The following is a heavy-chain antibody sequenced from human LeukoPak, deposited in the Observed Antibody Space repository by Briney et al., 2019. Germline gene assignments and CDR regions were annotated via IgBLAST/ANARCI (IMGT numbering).Heavy chain of an antibody. J-gene: IGHJ4*02. CDR2: ISGSGGRT. D-gene: IGHD3-10*01. CDR3: AKEEEILWFGELMDLDY. Sequence: GGSLRLSCAASGFTFISYAMSWARQAPGKGLEGVSAISGSGGRTYYADSVKGRFTISRDNSKDTLYLQMNSLRAEDTAVYYCAKEEEILWFGELMDLDYWGQGTLVTVSS. CDR1: GFTFISYA. V-gene: IGHV3-23*01.